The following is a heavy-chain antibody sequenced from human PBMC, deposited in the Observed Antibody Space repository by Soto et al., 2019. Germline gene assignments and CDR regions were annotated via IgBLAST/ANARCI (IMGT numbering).Heavy chain of an antibody. CDR1: GGFVSSCSYY. Sequence: QVQLQQWGAGLLKPSETLSLTCAVYGGFVSSCSYYWSWIRQPPGKGLEWIGEMSHSGGTHFNPYLKSRVTISVDTSKNQFSLKMSSVTAADTALYYCARVERGTATTVVDAFDIWGPGTMVTVSS. D-gene: IGHD1-1*01. CDR3: ARVERGTATTVVDAFDI. J-gene: IGHJ3*02. V-gene: IGHV4-34*01. CDR2: MSHSGGT.